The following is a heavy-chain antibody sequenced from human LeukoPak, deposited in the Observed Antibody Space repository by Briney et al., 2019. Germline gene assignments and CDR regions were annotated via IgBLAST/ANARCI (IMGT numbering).Heavy chain of an antibody. Sequence: KDGESLKISCKGSGYSFTSYWIGWVRQMPGKGLEWMGIIYPGDSDTRYSPSFQGQVTISADKSISTAYLQWSSLKASDTAMYYCARLSLNPQVPAAPDLTYYYYGMDVWGQGTTVTVSS. CDR2: IYPGDSDT. J-gene: IGHJ6*02. D-gene: IGHD2-2*01. V-gene: IGHV5-51*01. CDR3: ARLSLNPQVPAAPDLTYYYYGMDV. CDR1: GYSFTSYW.